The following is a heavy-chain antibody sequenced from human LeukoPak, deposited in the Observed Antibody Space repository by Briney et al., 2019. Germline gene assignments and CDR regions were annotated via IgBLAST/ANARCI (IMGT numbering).Heavy chain of an antibody. V-gene: IGHV1-46*01. Sequence: ASVKVSCKASGYTFTSYYMHWVRQAPGQGLEWMGIINPSGGSTSYAQKFQGRVTTTSDTSTSTVYMELSGLRSEDTAVHYCARDRGLNVCPSDYWGQGTLVIVSS. D-gene: IGHD3-10*01. J-gene: IGHJ4*02. CDR3: ARDRGLNVCPSDY. CDR1: GYTFTSYY. CDR2: INPSGGST.